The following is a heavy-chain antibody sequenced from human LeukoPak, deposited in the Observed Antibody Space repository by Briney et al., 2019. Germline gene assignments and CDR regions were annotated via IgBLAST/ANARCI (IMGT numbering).Heavy chain of an antibody. Sequence: ASVKVSCKTSGYTFTSYGISWVRQAPGQGLEWMGWISAYNGNTNYAQKLQGRVTITADESTSTAYMELSSLRSEDTAVYYCARGERDFWSGYYRPLGAFDIWGQGTMVTVSS. CDR1: GYTFTSYG. D-gene: IGHD3-3*01. V-gene: IGHV1-18*01. CDR3: ARGERDFWSGYYRPLGAFDI. J-gene: IGHJ3*02. CDR2: ISAYNGNT.